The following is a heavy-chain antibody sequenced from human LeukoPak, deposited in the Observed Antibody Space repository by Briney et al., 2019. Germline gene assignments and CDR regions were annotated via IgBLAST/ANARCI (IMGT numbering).Heavy chain of an antibody. CDR1: GGTFSSYA. Sequence: SVKVSCKASGGTFSSYAMSWVRQAPGQGLEWMGRINPINGTANYAQKFQGRVTITTGESTSTAYMELSSLRSEDTAVYYCSREGQDYDILTGYFDYWGQGTLVTVSS. J-gene: IGHJ4*02. D-gene: IGHD3-9*01. V-gene: IGHV1-69*05. CDR3: SREGQDYDILTGYFDY. CDR2: INPINGTA.